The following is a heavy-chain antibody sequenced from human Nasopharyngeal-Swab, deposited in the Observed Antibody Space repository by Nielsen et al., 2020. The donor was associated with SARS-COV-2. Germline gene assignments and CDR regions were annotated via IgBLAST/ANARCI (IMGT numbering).Heavy chain of an antibody. D-gene: IGHD3-3*01. Sequence: GGSLRLSCAASGFTFSSYWMSWVRQAPGKGLEWVANIKQDGSEKYYVDSVKGRFTIFRDNSKNTLYLQMNNLRPEDTAMYYCASPVFGVVSDAFDLWGQGTMVTVSS. J-gene: IGHJ3*01. CDR3: ASPVFGVVSDAFDL. CDR1: GFTFSSYW. CDR2: IKQDGSEK. V-gene: IGHV3-7*03.